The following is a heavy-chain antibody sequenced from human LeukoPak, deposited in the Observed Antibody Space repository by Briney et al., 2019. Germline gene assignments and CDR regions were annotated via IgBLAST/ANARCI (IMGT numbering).Heavy chain of an antibody. Sequence: ASVKVSCKASGYTFTSYGISWVRRATGQGLEWMGWMNPSSGYTGYSQKFQGRVTMTRNTSITTAYMELSSLRSEDTAVYYCARISDHNWYFDLWGRGTLVTVSS. D-gene: IGHD1-14*01. CDR2: MNPSSGYT. J-gene: IGHJ2*01. CDR1: GYTFTSYG. V-gene: IGHV1-8*02. CDR3: ARISDHNWYFDL.